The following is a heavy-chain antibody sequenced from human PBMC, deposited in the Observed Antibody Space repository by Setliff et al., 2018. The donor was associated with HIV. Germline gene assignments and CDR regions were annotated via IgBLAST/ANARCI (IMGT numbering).Heavy chain of an antibody. CDR2: IHYSGAT. V-gene: IGHV4-59*08. CDR3: ARHSPNVGVRGDAFDI. J-gene: IGHJ3*02. Sequence: PSETLSLTCTVSGGSISSHYWIWIRQPPGKGLEWIGYIHYSGATNYNPSLKSRVTISLDTSRTQFSLRLSSVTAADTAVYYCARHSPNVGVRGDAFDIWGQGTGGTV. D-gene: IGHD2-8*01. CDR1: GGSISSHY.